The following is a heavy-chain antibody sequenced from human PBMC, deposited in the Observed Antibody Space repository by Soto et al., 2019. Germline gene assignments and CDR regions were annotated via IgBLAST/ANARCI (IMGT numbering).Heavy chain of an antibody. D-gene: IGHD2-21*01. V-gene: IGHV1-18*04. CDR1: GYTFTNHG. CDR3: ARDFYPVAYFFDY. Sequence: GASVKVSCKASGYTFTNHGIGWVRQAPGQGLEWVGWVSGYNDKTKSAQKFQGRVTMTTDTSTSTAYMELRSLRSDDTAVYYCARDFYPVAYFFDYWGQGTLVTVS. CDR2: VSGYNDKT. J-gene: IGHJ4*02.